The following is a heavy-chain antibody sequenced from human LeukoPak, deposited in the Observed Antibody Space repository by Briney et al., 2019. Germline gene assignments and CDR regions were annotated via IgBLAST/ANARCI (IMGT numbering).Heavy chain of an antibody. CDR2: LKQDGSEK. V-gene: IGHV3-7*01. D-gene: IGHD3-22*01. Sequence: GGSLRLSCAASGFTFSSYWMSWVRQAPGKGLEWVANLKQDGSEKYYVDSVKGRFTISRDNAKNSLYLQMNSLRAEDTAVYYCARVGYYDSSGYSYWGQGTLVTVSS. J-gene: IGHJ4*02. CDR1: GFTFSSYW. CDR3: ARVGYYDSSGYSY.